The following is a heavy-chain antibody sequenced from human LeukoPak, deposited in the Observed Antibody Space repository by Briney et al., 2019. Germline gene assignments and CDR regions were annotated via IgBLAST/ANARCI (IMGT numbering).Heavy chain of an antibody. V-gene: IGHV1-18*01. D-gene: IGHD3-22*01. J-gene: IGHJ4*02. Sequence: ASVKVSCKASGYTFSRYGITWVRQAPGQGLEWMGWISAYNGNTNYAQKLQGRVTMTTDTSTSTAYMELRSLGSDDTAVYYCARDSRYYYDSSDYWGQGTLVTVSS. CDR2: ISAYNGNT. CDR3: ARDSRYYYDSSDY. CDR1: GYTFSRYG.